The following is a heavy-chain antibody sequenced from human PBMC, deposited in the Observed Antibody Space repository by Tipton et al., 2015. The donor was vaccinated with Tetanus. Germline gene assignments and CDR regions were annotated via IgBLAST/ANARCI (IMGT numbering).Heavy chain of an antibody. CDR1: GATVSRSNYH. D-gene: IGHD6-19*01. V-gene: IGHV4-39*07. Sequence: TLSLTCTVSGATVSRSNYHWGWIRQPPGKGLEWIGGISYSGSAYYNPSLKSRITISMDTSRNQFSLKLSSVTAADTAVYYCARIGWLQQNKPAFDIWGQGTVVTVSS. CDR2: ISYSGSA. CDR3: ARIGWLQQNKPAFDI. J-gene: IGHJ3*02.